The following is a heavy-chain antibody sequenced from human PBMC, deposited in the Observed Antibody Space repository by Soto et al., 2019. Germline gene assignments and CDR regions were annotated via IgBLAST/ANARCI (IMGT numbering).Heavy chain of an antibody. J-gene: IGHJ5*02. D-gene: IGHD6-6*01. Sequence: SETLSLTCTVSGGSISSGGYYWSWIRQHPGKGLEWIGYIYYSGSTYYNPSLKSRVTISVDTSKNQFSLKLSSVTAADTAVYYCARGGTQGSIAARWLLNWFDPWGQGTLVTVSS. V-gene: IGHV4-31*03. CDR2: IYYSGST. CDR1: GGSISSGGYY. CDR3: ARGGTQGSIAARWLLNWFDP.